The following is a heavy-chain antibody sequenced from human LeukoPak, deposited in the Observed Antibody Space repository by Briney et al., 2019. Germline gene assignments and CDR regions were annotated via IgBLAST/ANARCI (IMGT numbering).Heavy chain of an antibody. V-gene: IGHV3-33*01. D-gene: IGHD3-10*01. J-gene: IGHJ4*02. CDR2: IWYDGSNK. Sequence: PGGSLRLSCAASGFTFSSYGMHWVRKAPGKGLEWVAVIWYDGSNKYYADSVKGRFTISRDNSNNTLYLQMNSLRAEDTAVYYCARVGSRGSGSLMIDYWGQGTLVTVSS. CDR1: GFTFSSYG. CDR3: ARVGSRGSGSLMIDY.